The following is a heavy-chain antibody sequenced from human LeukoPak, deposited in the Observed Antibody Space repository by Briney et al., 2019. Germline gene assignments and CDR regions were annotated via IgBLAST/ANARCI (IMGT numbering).Heavy chain of an antibody. D-gene: IGHD3-10*01. J-gene: IGHJ5*02. CDR1: GGSISSYY. V-gene: IGHV4-59*01. CDR2: IYYSGST. CDR3: AVSPYYYGSGNYSPFDP. Sequence: PSETLSLTCTVSGGSISSYYWSWIRQPPGKGLEWIGYIYYSGSTNYNPSLKSRVTISVDTSKNQFSLKLSSVTAADTAVYYCAVSPYYYGSGNYSPFDPWGQGTLVTVSS.